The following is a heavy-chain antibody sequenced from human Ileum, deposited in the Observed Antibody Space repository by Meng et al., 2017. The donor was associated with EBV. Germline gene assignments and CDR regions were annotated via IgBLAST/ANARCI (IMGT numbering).Heavy chain of an antibody. Sequence: GRLQQWGTGLLKPSETLSLTCAVYGGSFNDYYWTWLRQPPGKGLEWIGEIDQSGYTKFNPSLSSRATISRDTSNNQFSLRLNSVTAADTALYYCARYGRCNGNSFYCFDPWGQGTLVTVSS. CDR2: IDQSGYT. J-gene: IGHJ5*02. CDR3: ARYGRCNGNSFYCFDP. CDR1: GGSFNDYY. D-gene: IGHD4-23*01. V-gene: IGHV4-34*01.